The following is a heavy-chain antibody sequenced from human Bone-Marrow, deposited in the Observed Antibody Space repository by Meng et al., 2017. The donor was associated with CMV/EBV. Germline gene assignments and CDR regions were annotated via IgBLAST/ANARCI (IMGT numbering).Heavy chain of an antibody. V-gene: IGHV4-4*02. CDR2: IYHSGST. CDR3: ATGYCSSTSCYWRY. J-gene: IGHJ4*02. CDR1: GGSISSSNW. Sequence: GSLRLSCAVSGGSISSSNWWSWVRQPPEKGLEWIGEIYHSGSTNYNPSLKSRVTISVDKSKNQFSLKLSSVTAADTAVYYCATGYCSSTSCYWRYWGQGTLVTVSS. D-gene: IGHD2-2*01.